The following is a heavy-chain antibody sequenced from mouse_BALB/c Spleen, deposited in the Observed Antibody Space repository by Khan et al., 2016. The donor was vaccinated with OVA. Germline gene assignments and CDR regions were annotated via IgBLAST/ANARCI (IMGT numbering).Heavy chain of an antibody. V-gene: IGHV3-2*02. CDR2: ISYSGST. Sequence: EVQLQESGPGLVKPSQSLSLTCTVAGYSITSVYAWNWIRQFPGNKLEWMGYISYSGSTSSNPSLKSRTSITRDTSKNLFFLQLNSVTTEDTATYYCARGNYYGYAMDYWGQGTSVTVSS. J-gene: IGHJ4*01. D-gene: IGHD1-1*01. CDR3: ARGNYYGYAMDY. CDR1: GYSITSVYA.